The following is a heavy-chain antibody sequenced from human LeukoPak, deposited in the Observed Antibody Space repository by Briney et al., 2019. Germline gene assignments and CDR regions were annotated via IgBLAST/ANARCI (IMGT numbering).Heavy chain of an antibody. J-gene: IGHJ6*03. CDR2: IYTSGST. Sequence: IPSETLSLTCTVSGGSISSYYWSWIRQPAGKVLEWIGRIYTSGSTNYNPSLKSRVTMSVDTSKNQFSLKLSSVTAADTAVYYCARDSYPVGNNYYYYMDVWGKGTTVTISS. CDR3: ARDSYPVGNNYYYYMDV. V-gene: IGHV4-4*07. CDR1: GGSISSYY.